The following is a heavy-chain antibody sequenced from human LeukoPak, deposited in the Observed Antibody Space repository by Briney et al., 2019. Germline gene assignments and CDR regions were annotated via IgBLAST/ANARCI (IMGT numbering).Heavy chain of an antibody. CDR1: EFTFGDFA. J-gene: IGHJ3*02. Sequence: GGSLRLSCTASEFTFGDFAISWVRQAPGKGLEWMGIIYPGDSDIRYSPSFQGQVTISADKSISTAYLQWSSLKASDTAMYYCARQPSDTFDIWGQGTMVTVSS. V-gene: IGHV5-51*01. CDR2: IYPGDSDI. CDR3: ARQPSDTFDI.